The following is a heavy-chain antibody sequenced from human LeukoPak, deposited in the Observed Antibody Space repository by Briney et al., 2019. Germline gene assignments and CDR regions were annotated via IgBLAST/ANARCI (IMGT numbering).Heavy chain of an antibody. CDR2: INPNSGGT. Sequence: ASVKVSCKTSGYTFTGYYKHWVRQAPGQGLEWMGWINPNSGGTNSAQTFQGRVSMTRDTSISTAHMELSRLRSDDTAVYYCATYPGTVAPGGMDVWGQGTTVTVSS. CDR1: GYTFTGYY. D-gene: IGHD2-2*01. CDR3: ATYPGTVAPGGMDV. J-gene: IGHJ6*02. V-gene: IGHV1-2*02.